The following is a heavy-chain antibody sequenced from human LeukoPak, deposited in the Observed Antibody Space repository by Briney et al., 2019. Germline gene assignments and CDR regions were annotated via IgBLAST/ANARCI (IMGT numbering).Heavy chain of an antibody. D-gene: IGHD3-10*01. J-gene: IGHJ4*02. V-gene: IGHV3-21*01. CDR2: ISSSSSYI. Sequence: GGSLRLSCAASGFTFSSYGMNWVRQAPGKGLEWVSSISSSSSYIYYADSVKGRFTISRDNAKNSLYLQMNSLRAEDAAVYYCARGLDNYGSGSSDLGQGTLVTVSS. CDR3: ARGLDNYGSGSSD. CDR1: GFTFSSYG.